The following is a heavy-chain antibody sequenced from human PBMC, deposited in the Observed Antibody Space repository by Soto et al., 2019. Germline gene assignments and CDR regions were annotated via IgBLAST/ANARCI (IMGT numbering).Heavy chain of an antibody. CDR1: GFKFGDNL. Sequence: QVQLVQSGAEVRKPGASVNISCWASGFKFGDNLINWVRQAPGQSLEWMGWINPDNGNTRYSHTFQGRVTISRHSSASIVNVEVTDLTSEDTAVYYCARDILSVGPRANDAFDVWGQGTMVSVSS. CDR3: ARDILSVGPRANDAFDV. J-gene: IGHJ3*01. CDR2: INPDNGNT. V-gene: IGHV1-3*01. D-gene: IGHD2-8*02.